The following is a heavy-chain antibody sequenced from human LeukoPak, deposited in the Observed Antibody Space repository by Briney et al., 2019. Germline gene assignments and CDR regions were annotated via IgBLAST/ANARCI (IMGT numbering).Heavy chain of an antibody. V-gene: IGHV3-74*01. Sequence: PGGSLRLSCAASGFTFSSYWMHWVRQAPGKGLVWVSRINSDGSSTSYADSVKGRFTISRDNAKNTQYLQMNSLRAEDTAVYYCARGIRFLEWEPYYMDVWGKGTTVTVSS. CDR1: GFTFSSYW. CDR2: INSDGSST. D-gene: IGHD3-3*01. J-gene: IGHJ6*03. CDR3: ARGIRFLEWEPYYMDV.